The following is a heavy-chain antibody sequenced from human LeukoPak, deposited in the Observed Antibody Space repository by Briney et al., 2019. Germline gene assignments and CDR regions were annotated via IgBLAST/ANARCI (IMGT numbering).Heavy chain of an antibody. J-gene: IGHJ3*02. CDR1: GFTFSDSW. V-gene: IGHV3-74*01. D-gene: IGHD5-24*01. CDR3: ASRRDGYNFRGLDI. CDR2: INTDGSDT. Sequence: GGSLRLSCAASGFTFSDSWMHWVRPPPGKGLVGVSRINTDGSDTTYADSVKGRFTISRDNAKSTLYLQMHSLRAEDTAVYYCASRRDGYNFRGLDIWGQGTKVTVSS.